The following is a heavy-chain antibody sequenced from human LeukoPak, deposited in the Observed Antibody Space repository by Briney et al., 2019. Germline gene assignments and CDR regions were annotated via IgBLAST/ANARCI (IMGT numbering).Heavy chain of an antibody. CDR1: GFTFSSYS. CDR3: ARGATGTTALVDY. D-gene: IGHD1-1*01. Sequence: GGSLRLSCAASGFTFSSYSMNWVRQAPGKGLEWVSSISSSSSYIYYADSVKGRFTISRDNAKNSLHLQMNSLRAEDTAVYYCARGATGTTALVDYWGQGTLVTVSS. CDR2: ISSSSSYI. V-gene: IGHV3-21*01. J-gene: IGHJ4*02.